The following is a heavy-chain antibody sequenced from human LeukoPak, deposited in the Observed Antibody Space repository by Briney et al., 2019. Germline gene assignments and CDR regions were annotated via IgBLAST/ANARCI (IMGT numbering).Heavy chain of an antibody. CDR3: ARDEGRGYSYGYVSGVDY. CDR1: GFTFSSYS. CDR2: ISSSSSYI. D-gene: IGHD5-18*01. V-gene: IGHV3-21*01. Sequence: GGSLRLSCAASGFTFSSYSMNWVRQAPGKGLEWVSSISSSSSYIYYADSVKGRFTISRDNAKNSLYLQMNSLRAEDTAVYYCARDEGRGYSYGYVSGVDYWGQGTLVTVSS. J-gene: IGHJ4*02.